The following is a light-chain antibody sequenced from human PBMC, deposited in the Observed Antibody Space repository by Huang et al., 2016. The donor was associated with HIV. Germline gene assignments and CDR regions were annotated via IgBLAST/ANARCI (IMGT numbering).Light chain of an antibody. J-gene: IGKJ4*01. CDR2: LGF. CDR3: MQALQTPPT. V-gene: IGKV2-28*01. Sequence: DIMMTQSPLSLPVTPGEPASISCRSSQSLVHGNGFLYLDWYLQKPGQSPQLLIYLGFNRAPGVPARFSGSGSGTEFTLKISRVEAEDVGVYYCMQALQTPPTFGGGTKVEIK. CDR1: QSLVHGNGFLY.